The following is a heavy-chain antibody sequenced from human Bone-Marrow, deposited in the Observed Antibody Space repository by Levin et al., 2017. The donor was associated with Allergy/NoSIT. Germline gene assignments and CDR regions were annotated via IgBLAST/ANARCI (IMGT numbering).Heavy chain of an antibody. J-gene: IGHJ6*02. Sequence: GESLKISCKASGYTFTGYYMHWVRQAPGQGLEWMGRINPNSGGTNYAQKFQGRVTMTRDTSISTAYMELSRLRSDDTAVYYCARDRSSGYDQYYYYYYGMDVWGQGTTVTVSS. CDR3: ARDRSSGYDQYYYYYYGMDV. V-gene: IGHV1-2*06. CDR2: INPNSGGT. CDR1: GYTFTGYY. D-gene: IGHD5-12*01.